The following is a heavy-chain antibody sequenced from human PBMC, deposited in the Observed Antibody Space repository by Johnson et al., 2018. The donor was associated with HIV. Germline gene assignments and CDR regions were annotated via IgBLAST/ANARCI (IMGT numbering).Heavy chain of an antibody. V-gene: IGHV3-11*04. CDR1: GFTVSRNY. J-gene: IGHJ3*02. Sequence: QELLVESGGGLVQPGGSLRLSCAASGFTVSRNYMSWVRQAPGTALEWVSYISSSGGTIYYADSVKGRFSISRDNAKNSLYLQMNSLRAEDTAVYYCARDRGYWDAFDIWGQGTMVTVSS. D-gene: IGHD3-22*01. CDR3: ARDRGYWDAFDI. CDR2: ISSSGGTI.